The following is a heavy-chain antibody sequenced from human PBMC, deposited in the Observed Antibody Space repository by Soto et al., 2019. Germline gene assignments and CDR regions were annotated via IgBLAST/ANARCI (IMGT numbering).Heavy chain of an antibody. Sequence: PGESLKISCQGSGYTFSKYWIGWVRQTPGKGLEWTGMIYPGDSDARYSPSFEGQVTFSVGKSINTAYLQWNSLKASDTAMYYCARQGGEYNTMSDYWGQGTLVTVSS. CDR2: IYPGDSDA. V-gene: IGHV5-51*01. D-gene: IGHD3-10*01. CDR1: GYTFSKYW. J-gene: IGHJ4*02. CDR3: ARQGGEYNTMSDY.